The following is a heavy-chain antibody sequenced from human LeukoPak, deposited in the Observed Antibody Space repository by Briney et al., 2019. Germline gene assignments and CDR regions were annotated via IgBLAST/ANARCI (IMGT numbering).Heavy chain of an antibody. CDR3: ARVDTAMVGV. Sequence: PSETLSLTCTVSGGSISSYYWSWIRQPPGRGLEWIGYIYYSGSTNYNPSLKSRVTISVDTSKNQFSLTLSSVTAADTAVYYCARVDTAMVGVWGQGTLVTVSS. D-gene: IGHD5-18*01. CDR1: GGSISSYY. J-gene: IGHJ4*02. V-gene: IGHV4-59*01. CDR2: IYYSGST.